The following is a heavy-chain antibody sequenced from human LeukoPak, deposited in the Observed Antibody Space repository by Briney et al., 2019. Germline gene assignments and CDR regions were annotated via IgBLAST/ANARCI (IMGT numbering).Heavy chain of an antibody. CDR3: ARGRRIQLWLSI. CDR1: GSTFSSYA. CDR2: ISYDGSNK. D-gene: IGHD5-18*01. Sequence: PGRSLRLSCAASGSTFSSYAMHWVRQAPGKGLGWVAVISYDGSNKYYADSVKGRFTISRDNSKNTLYLQMNSLRAEDTAVYYCARGRRIQLWLSIWGQGTLVTVSS. V-gene: IGHV3-30*04. J-gene: IGHJ4*02.